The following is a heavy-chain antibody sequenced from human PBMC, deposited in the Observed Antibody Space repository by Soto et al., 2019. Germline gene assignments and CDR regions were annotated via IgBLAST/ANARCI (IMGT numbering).Heavy chain of an antibody. CDR2: INPNSGGT. Sequence: ASVKVSCKASGYTFTGYYMHWVRQAPGRGLEWMGWINPNSGGTNYAQKFQGWVTMTRDTSISTAYMELSRLRSDDTAVYYCARTTGGWYFDLWGRGTLVTVSS. J-gene: IGHJ2*01. CDR3: ARTTGGWYFDL. V-gene: IGHV1-2*04. D-gene: IGHD3-16*01. CDR1: GYTFTGYY.